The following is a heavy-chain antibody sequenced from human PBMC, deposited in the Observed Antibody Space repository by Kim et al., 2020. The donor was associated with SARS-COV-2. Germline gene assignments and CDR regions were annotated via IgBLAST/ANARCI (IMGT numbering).Heavy chain of an antibody. CDR3: ARYGDSMPGDY. CDR1: GGSISSSSYY. D-gene: IGHD4-17*01. CDR2: IYYSGST. V-gene: IGHV4-39*01. Sequence: SETLSLTCTVSGGSISSSSYYWGWIRQPPGKGLEWIGSIYYSGSTYYNPSLKSRVTISVDTSKNQFSLKLSSVTAADTAVYYCARYGDSMPGDYWGQGTLVTVSS. J-gene: IGHJ4*02.